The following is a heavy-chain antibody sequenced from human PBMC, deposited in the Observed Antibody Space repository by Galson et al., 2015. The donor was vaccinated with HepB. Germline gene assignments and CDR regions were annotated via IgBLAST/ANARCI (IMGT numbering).Heavy chain of an antibody. J-gene: IGHJ6*02. CDR1: GYTFTSYD. CDR2: MNPNSGNT. D-gene: IGHD3-3*01. CDR3: ARGLGIDFSLQYYYYYYGMDV. V-gene: IGHV1-8*01. Sequence: SVKVSCKASGYTFTSYDINWVRQATGQGLEWTGWMNPNSGNTGYAQKFQGRVTMTRNTSISTAYMELSSLRSEDTAVYYCARGLGIDFSLQYYYYYYGMDVWGQGTTVTVSS.